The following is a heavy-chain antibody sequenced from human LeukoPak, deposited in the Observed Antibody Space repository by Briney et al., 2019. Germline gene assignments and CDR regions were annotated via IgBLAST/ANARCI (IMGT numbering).Heavy chain of an antibody. Sequence: PSETLSLTCGVYGRSFSGYYWSWIRQPPGKGLEWSGEINHSGSTNCNPSLKSRVTISVDTSKNQFSLRLRSVTAADTAVYYCARGYGEYSGYDYVYYFDYWGQGTLVTVSS. CDR3: ARGYGEYSGYDYVYYFDY. CDR1: GRSFSGYY. V-gene: IGHV4-34*01. J-gene: IGHJ4*02. CDR2: INHSGST. D-gene: IGHD5-12*01.